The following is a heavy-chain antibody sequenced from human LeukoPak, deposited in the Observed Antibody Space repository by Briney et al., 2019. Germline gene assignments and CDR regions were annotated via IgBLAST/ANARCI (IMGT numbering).Heavy chain of an antibody. CDR2: IRYDGSNE. J-gene: IGHJ5*02. CDR1: GFTFSSYG. D-gene: IGHD2-21*02. CDR3: ARLVTASNWFDP. Sequence: SGGSLRLSCAASGFTFSSYGMHWVRQAPGKGLEWVAFIRYDGSNEYYADSVKGRFTISRDNSKNTLYLQMNSLRAEDTAVYYCARLVTASNWFDPWGQGTLVTVSS. V-gene: IGHV3-30*02.